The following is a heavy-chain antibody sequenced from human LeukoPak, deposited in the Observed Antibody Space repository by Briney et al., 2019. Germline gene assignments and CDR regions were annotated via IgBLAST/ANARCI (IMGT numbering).Heavy chain of an antibody. Sequence: ASVKVSCKASGYTFTSYGISWVRQAPGQGLEWMGWISAYDGNTNYAQKLQGRVTMTTDTSTSTAYMELRSLRSDDTAVYYCARDSERDHYYDSSGYPVYWGQGTLVTVSS. CDR2: ISAYDGNT. J-gene: IGHJ4*02. D-gene: IGHD3-22*01. V-gene: IGHV1-18*01. CDR1: GYTFTSYG. CDR3: ARDSERDHYYDSSGYPVY.